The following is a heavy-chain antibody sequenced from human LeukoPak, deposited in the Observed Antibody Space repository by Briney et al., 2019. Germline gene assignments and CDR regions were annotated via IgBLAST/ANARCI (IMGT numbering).Heavy chain of an antibody. D-gene: IGHD3-22*01. V-gene: IGHV1-69*01. Sequence: ASGKVSCKASGGTFSSYAISLVRRPPAQGLEWVGGIIPIFGTANYAQKFQGRVTITADESKSTAYMELSSMRSEDTAVYYCARRHSSVDAFDNWGQGTLVTASS. CDR2: IIPIFGTA. CDR1: GGTFSSYA. J-gene: IGHJ3*02. CDR3: ARRHSSVDAFDN.